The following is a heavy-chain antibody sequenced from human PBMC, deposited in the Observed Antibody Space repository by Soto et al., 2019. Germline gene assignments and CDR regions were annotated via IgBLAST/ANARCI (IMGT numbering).Heavy chain of an antibody. CDR2: IYYSGST. Sequence: PSETLSLTCTVSGGSISSSSYYWGWIRQPPGKGLEWIGSIYYSGSTYYNPSLKSRVTISVDTSKNQFSLKLSSVTAADTAVYYCARHEGHFGYWGQGTLVTVSS. CDR3: ARHEGHFGY. J-gene: IGHJ4*02. V-gene: IGHV4-39*01. CDR1: GGSISSSSYY.